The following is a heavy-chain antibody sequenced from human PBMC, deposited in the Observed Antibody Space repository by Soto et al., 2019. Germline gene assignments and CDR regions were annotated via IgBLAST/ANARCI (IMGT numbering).Heavy chain of an antibody. CDR2: ISAYNGNT. J-gene: IGHJ4*02. Sequence: ASVKVSCKASGYTFTSYGISWVRQAPGQGLEWMGWISAYNGNTNYAQKLQGRVTMTTDISTSTAYMELRSLRSDDTAVYYCARDRVGVAADGYDYWGQGTLVTVSS. CDR3: ARDRVGVAADGYDY. CDR1: GYTFTSYG. D-gene: IGHD6-13*01. V-gene: IGHV1-18*01.